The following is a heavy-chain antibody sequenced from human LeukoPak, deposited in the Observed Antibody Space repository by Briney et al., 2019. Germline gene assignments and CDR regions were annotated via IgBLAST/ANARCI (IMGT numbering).Heavy chain of an antibody. J-gene: IGHJ4*02. Sequence: SETLSLTCTVSGGSISSYYWSWIRQPAGKGLEWIGRIYTSGSTNYNPSLKSRVTMSVDTSKNQFSLKLSSVTAADTAVYYCARGGGGYIAARRGYFDYWGQGTLVTVSS. CDR3: ARGGGGYIAARRGYFDY. D-gene: IGHD6-6*01. CDR2: IYTSGST. CDR1: GGSISSYY. V-gene: IGHV4-4*07.